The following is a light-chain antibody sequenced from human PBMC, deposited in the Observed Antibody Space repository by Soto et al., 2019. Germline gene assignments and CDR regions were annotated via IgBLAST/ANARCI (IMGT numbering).Light chain of an antibody. CDR1: QSISSY. V-gene: IGKV1-5*03. CDR2: KAS. Sequence: DIQMTQSPSTLSASVGDTVTITCRTSQSISSYLAWYRQTPGKAPKFLIHKASTLESGVPSRFSGSGSGTEFTLTVSSLQPDDFATDYCQQYHSYPFTFGGGTKVEIK. J-gene: IGKJ4*01. CDR3: QQYHSYPFT.